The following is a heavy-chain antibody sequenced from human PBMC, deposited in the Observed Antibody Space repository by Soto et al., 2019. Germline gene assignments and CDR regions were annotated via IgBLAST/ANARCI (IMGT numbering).Heavy chain of an antibody. CDR3: ARESGGATATLDYYYFYMDV. V-gene: IGHV1-2*04. CDR2: INPNSGVT. D-gene: IGHD5-12*01. Sequence: QVQLVQSGAEVKEPGASVTVSCRASGDRFTDYYMHWVRQAPGQGLEWMGWINPNSGVTKYAQKFQGWLTMTRDTSIRTVYMQLSRLGFDDTAIYYCARESGGATATLDYYYFYMDVWGTGTTVTVSS. CDR1: GDRFTDYY. J-gene: IGHJ6*03.